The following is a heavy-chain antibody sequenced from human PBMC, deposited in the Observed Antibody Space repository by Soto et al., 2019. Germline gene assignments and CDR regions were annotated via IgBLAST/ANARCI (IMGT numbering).Heavy chain of an antibody. Sequence: GGSLRLSCAASGFTFSSYAMSWVRQAPGKGLEWVSAISGSGGSTYYADSVKGRFTISRDNSKNTLYLQMNSLRAEDTAVYYCAKDPISEDLGELSVYYFDYWGQGTLVTVSS. J-gene: IGHJ4*02. CDR3: AKDPISEDLGELSVYYFDY. D-gene: IGHD3-16*02. V-gene: IGHV3-23*01. CDR2: ISGSGGST. CDR1: GFTFSSYA.